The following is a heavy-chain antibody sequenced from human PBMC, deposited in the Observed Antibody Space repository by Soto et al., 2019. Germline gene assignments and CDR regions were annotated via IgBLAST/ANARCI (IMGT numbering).Heavy chain of an antibody. J-gene: IGHJ5*02. CDR1: GYSFTSYW. D-gene: IGHD2-21*02. CDR3: ARAPSRNCGGDCYSEYNWFDP. Sequence: EVQLVQSGAEVKKPGESLKISCKGSGYSFTSYWIGWVRQMPGKGLEWMGIIYPGDSDTRYSPSFEGQVTISADKSISTAYRQWSSLKASDTAMYYCARAPSRNCGGDCYSEYNWFDPWGQGTLVTVSS. V-gene: IGHV5-51*01. CDR2: IYPGDSDT.